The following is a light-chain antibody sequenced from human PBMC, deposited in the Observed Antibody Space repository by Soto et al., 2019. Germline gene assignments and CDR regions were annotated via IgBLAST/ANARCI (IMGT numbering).Light chain of an antibody. V-gene: IGKV3-20*01. Sequence: EIVLTQSPGTLSLSPGDRATLSCRASQSVNSNFLAWYQQKPGQAPRLLIYGASSRATGIPDTFSGSGSGTDFTLTISRLEPGDFAVYYCQQYDTSPTFGQGTKVEIK. CDR1: QSVNSNF. CDR2: GAS. J-gene: IGKJ1*01. CDR3: QQYDTSPT.